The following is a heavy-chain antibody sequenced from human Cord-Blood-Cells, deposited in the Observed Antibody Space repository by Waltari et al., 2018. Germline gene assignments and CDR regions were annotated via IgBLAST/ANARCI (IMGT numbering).Heavy chain of an antibody. Sequence: QVTLKESGPVLVKPTETLTLTCTVSGFSLSNARMGVSWIRQHPGKALEWLAHIFSNDEKSYSTSLKSRLTISKDTSKSQVVLTMTNMDPVDTATYYCARILEDYDFWSGYYDAFDIWGQGTMVTVSS. CDR3: ARILEDYDFWSGYYDAFDI. CDR2: IFSNDEK. CDR1: GFSLSNARMG. J-gene: IGHJ3*02. D-gene: IGHD3-3*01. V-gene: IGHV2-26*01.